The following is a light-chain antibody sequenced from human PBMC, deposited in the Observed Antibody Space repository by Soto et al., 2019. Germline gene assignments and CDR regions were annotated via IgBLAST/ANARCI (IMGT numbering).Light chain of an antibody. Sequence: DIQLTQSPSFLSASVGDRVTITCRASQGISSYLAWYQQKPGKAPKLLIYAASTLESGVPSRFSGSGSGTEVTLTISSLQPEDLATDDCQQLNNYQVTFGPGTKVDSK. CDR1: QGISSY. V-gene: IGKV1-9*01. J-gene: IGKJ3*01. CDR2: AAS. CDR3: QQLNNYQVT.